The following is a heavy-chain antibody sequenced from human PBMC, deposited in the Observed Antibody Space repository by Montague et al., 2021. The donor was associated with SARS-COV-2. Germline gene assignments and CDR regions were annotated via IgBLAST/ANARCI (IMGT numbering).Heavy chain of an antibody. Sequence: YYSGSTYYNPSLKSRVTISVDTSKNQFSLKLSSVTAADTAVYYCVEIVGAADYCGQGPLVTCSS. D-gene: IGHD1-26*01. J-gene: IGHJ4*02. CDR3: VEIVGAADY. V-gene: IGHV4-39*01. CDR2: YYSGST.